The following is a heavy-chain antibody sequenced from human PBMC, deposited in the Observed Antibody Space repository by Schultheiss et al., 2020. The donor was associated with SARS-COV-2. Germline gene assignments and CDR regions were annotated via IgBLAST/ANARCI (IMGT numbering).Heavy chain of an antibody. CDR1: GFTFSSYA. D-gene: IGHD6-13*01. J-gene: IGHJ6*02. Sequence: GGSLRLSCSASGFTFSSYAMHWVRQAPGKGLEYVSAISSNGGSTYYADSVKGRFTISRDNSKNTLYLQMSSLRAEDTAVYHCVKDDSSSWYGGDYYYYGMDVWGQGTTVTVSS. CDR3: VKDDSSSWYGGDYYYYGMDV. CDR2: ISSNGGST. V-gene: IGHV3-64D*06.